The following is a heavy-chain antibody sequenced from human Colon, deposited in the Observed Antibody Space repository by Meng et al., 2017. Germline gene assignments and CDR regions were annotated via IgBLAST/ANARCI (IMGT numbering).Heavy chain of an antibody. Sequence: QVQLVESGGGVVQPGRSLRLSCAASGFTFSSYGMHWVRQAPGKGLEWVAVISYDEGNKYYAGSVKGRFTISRDNSKNTLYLQMNSLRPEDTAVYYCAKARGGDYGDRYYFDNWGQGTLVTVSS. V-gene: IGHV3-30*18. D-gene: IGHD4-17*01. CDR2: ISYDEGNK. CDR3: AKARGGDYGDRYYFDN. J-gene: IGHJ4*02. CDR1: GFTFSSYG.